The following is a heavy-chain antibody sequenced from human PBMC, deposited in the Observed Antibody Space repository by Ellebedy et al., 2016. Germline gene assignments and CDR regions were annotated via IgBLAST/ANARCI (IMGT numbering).Heavy chain of an antibody. D-gene: IGHD2-2*01. Sequence: GESLKISXAASGFTVSSNYMSWVRQAPGKGLEWVSVIYSGGSTYYADSVKGRFTISRDNSKNTLYLQMNSLRAEDTAVYYCARVGSVVVPAAMLDYWGQGTLVTVSS. CDR2: IYSGGST. J-gene: IGHJ4*02. V-gene: IGHV3-66*01. CDR1: GFTVSSNY. CDR3: ARVGSVVVPAAMLDY.